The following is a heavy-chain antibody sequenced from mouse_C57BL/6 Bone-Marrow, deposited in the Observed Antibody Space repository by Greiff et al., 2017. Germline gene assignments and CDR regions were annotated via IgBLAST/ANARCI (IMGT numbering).Heavy chain of an antibody. D-gene: IGHD2-2*01. CDR2: IHPNSGST. V-gene: IGHV1-64*01. CDR1: GYTFTSYW. Sequence: LQQPGAELVKPGASVKLSCKASGYTFTSYWMHWVKQRPGQGLEWIGMIHPNSGSTNSNEKFKSKATLTVDKSSSTSYMQLSSLTSEDSAVYYCARKKIEIYYGYDYYAMDDWGQGTSVTVSS. CDR3: ARKKIEIYYGYDYYAMDD. J-gene: IGHJ4*01.